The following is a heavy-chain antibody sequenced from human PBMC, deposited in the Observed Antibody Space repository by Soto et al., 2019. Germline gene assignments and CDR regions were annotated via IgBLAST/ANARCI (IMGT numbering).Heavy chain of an antibody. CDR3: ARHVLRFLEWLLDDAFDI. CDR2: IYYSGST. D-gene: IGHD3-3*01. Sequence: SETLSLTCTVSGGSISSSSYYWGWIRQPPGKGLEWIGSIYYSGSTYYNPSLKSRVTISVDTSKNQFSLKLSSVTAADTAVYYCARHVLRFLEWLLDDAFDIWGQGTMVTVSS. J-gene: IGHJ3*02. V-gene: IGHV4-39*01. CDR1: GGSISSSSYY.